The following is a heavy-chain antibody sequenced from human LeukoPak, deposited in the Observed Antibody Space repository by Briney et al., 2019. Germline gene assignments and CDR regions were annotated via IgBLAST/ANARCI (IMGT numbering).Heavy chain of an antibody. Sequence: ASVKVSCKASGYTFTSYGISWVRQAPGQGLEWMGWISAYNGNTSYAQKLQGRVTMTKDTSTSTAYMELRSLRSDDTAVYYCARLYCSSTSCLLLDYWGQGTPVTVSS. V-gene: IGHV1-18*01. CDR3: ARLYCSSTSCLLLDY. CDR1: GYTFTSYG. CDR2: ISAYNGNT. D-gene: IGHD2-2*01. J-gene: IGHJ4*02.